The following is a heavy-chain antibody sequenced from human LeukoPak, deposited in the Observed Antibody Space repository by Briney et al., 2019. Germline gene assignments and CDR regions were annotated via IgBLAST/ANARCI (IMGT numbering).Heavy chain of an antibody. V-gene: IGHV4-39*07. CDR2: IYYSGST. Sequence: EPSETLSLTCTVSGGSISSSSYYWGWIRQPPGKGLEWIGSIYYSGSTYYNPSLKSRVTISVDTSKNQFSLKLSSVTAADTAVYYCARSNKLRYFDWLLWPFDYWGQGTLVTVSS. CDR3: ARSNKLRYFDWLLWPFDY. D-gene: IGHD3-9*01. CDR1: GGSISSSSYY. J-gene: IGHJ4*02.